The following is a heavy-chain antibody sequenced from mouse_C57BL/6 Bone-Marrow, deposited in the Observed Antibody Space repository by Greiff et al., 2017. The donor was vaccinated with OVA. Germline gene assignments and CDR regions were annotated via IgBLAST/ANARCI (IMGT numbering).Heavy chain of an antibody. V-gene: IGHV1-75*01. J-gene: IGHJ3*01. D-gene: IGHD1-1*01. CDR1: GYTFTDYY. CDR3: ARGYYYGSSSWFAY. Sequence: QVQLQQSGPELVKPGASVKISCKASGYTFTDYYINWVKQRPGQGLEWIGWIFPGSGSTYYNEKFKGKATLTVDKSSSTAYMLLSSLTSEDSAVYVCARGYYYGSSSWFAYWGQGTLVTVSA. CDR2: IFPGSGST.